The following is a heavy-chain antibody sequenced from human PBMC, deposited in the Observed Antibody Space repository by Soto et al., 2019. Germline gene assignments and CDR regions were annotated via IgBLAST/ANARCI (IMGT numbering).Heavy chain of an antibody. CDR3: ASWYYYDSSGYRNPHLFDN. CDR2: IIPIFGTA. CDR1: GGTFSSYA. D-gene: IGHD3-22*01. J-gene: IGHJ4*02. Sequence: SVKVSCKASGGTFSSYAISWVRHAPGQGLEWMGGIIPIFGTANYAQKFQGRDTITADKSTRTAYMELSSLRSEDTAVYYCASWYYYDSSGYRNPHLFDNWGQGTLVTVSS. V-gene: IGHV1-69*06.